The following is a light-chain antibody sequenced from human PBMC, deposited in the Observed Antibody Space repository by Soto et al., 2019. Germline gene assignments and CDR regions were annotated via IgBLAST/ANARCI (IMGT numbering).Light chain of an antibody. Sequence: DIQMTQSPSSVSASVGDRVTITCRASQGLSSYLAWYQQKPGKAPKLLIYAASNLQSGVPSRFSGSGSGTDFTLTISSLQPEDFATYFCLSGHSRPFGGGTKVESK. CDR3: LSGHSRP. V-gene: IGKV1-12*02. CDR2: AAS. CDR1: QGLSSY. J-gene: IGKJ4*01.